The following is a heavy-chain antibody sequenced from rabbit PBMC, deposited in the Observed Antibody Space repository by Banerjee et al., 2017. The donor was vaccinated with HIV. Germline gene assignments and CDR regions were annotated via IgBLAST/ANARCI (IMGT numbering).Heavy chain of an antibody. CDR1: GFSLSNKYV. Sequence: QEQLVESGGGLVKPEGSLPLTCTASGFSLSNKYVMCWVRQAPGKGLEWIGCIDAGSGTTYYASWAKGRFTISKTSSTTVTLQMTSLTAADTATYFCARRGSDWGDDLWGQGTLVTVS. J-gene: IGHJ3*01. D-gene: IGHD4-1*01. V-gene: IGHV1S45*01. CDR2: IDAGSGTT. CDR3: ARRGSDWGDDL.